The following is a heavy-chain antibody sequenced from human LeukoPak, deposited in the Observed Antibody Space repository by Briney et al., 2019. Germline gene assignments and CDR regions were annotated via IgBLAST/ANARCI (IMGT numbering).Heavy chain of an antibody. D-gene: IGHD3-10*01. CDR3: ARGHDRWFGELLYADY. CDR1: GYTLTELS. J-gene: IGHJ4*02. V-gene: IGHV1-24*01. CDR2: FDPEDGET. Sequence: GASVKVSCKVSGYTLTELSMHWVRQAPGKGLEWMGGFDPEDGETIYAQKFQGRVTMTEDTSTDTAYMELSSLRSEDTAVYYCARGHDRWFGELLYADYWGQGTLVTVSS.